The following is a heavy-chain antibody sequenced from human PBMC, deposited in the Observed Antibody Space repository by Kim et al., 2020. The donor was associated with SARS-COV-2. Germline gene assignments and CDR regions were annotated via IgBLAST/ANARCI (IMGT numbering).Heavy chain of an antibody. CDR3: ARRHSSAPSPYYGSGSYYWGGGYYFDY. J-gene: IGHJ4*02. Sequence: SETLSLTCTVSGGSISSGGYYWSWIRQHPGKGLEWIGYIYYSGSTYYNPSLKSRVTISVDTSKNQFSLKLSSVTAADTAVYYCARRHSSAPSPYYGSGSYYWGGGYYFDYWGQGTLVTVSS. V-gene: IGHV4-31*03. CDR2: IYYSGST. D-gene: IGHD3-10*01. CDR1: GGSISSGGYY.